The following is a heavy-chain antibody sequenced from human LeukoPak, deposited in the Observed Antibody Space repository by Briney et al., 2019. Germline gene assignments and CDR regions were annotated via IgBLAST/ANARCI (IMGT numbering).Heavy chain of an antibody. V-gene: IGHV4-34*01. D-gene: IGHD3-22*01. CDR2: INHSGST. J-gene: IGHJ4*02. Sequence: SETLSLTCAVYGGSFSGYYWSWIRQPPGKGLEWIGEINHSGSTNYNPSLKSRVTISVDTSKNQFSLKLSSVTAADTAVYYCARRVGYYYDSSGYYPFDYWGQGTLVTVSS. CDR3: ARRVGYYYDSSGYYPFDY. CDR1: GGSFSGYY.